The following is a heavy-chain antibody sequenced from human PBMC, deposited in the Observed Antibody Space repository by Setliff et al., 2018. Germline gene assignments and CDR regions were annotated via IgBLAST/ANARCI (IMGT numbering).Heavy chain of an antibody. CDR1: GFTFSTYR. V-gene: IGHV3-23*01. Sequence: PGGSLRLSCAASGFTFSTYRMNWVRQAPGKGLEWVPAISGSGGSTDYADSVKGRFTISRDNSKNTLYLQMNGLRAEDTAIYYCAGDPPGPHLVYTYWGQGALVTVSS. CDR3: AGDPPGPHLVYTY. D-gene: IGHD3-16*01. J-gene: IGHJ4*02. CDR2: ISGSGGST.